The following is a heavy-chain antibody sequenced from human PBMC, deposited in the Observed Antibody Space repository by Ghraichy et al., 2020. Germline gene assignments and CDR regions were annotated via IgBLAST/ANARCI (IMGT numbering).Heavy chain of an antibody. CDR2: IYSGGSA. D-gene: IGHD2-2*01. CDR1: GFTVSSNY. Sequence: GGSLRLSCAASGFTVSSNYMSWVRQAPGKGLEWVSVIYSGGSAYYADSVKGRFTISRDNSKNTLYLQMNSLRAEDTAVYYCAREWTRGRPDWYFDLWGRGTLVTVSS. V-gene: IGHV3-66*01. CDR3: AREWTRGRPDWYFDL. J-gene: IGHJ2*01.